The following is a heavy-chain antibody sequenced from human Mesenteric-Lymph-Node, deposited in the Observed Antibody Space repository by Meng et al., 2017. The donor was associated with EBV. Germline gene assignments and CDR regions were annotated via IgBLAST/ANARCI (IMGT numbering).Heavy chain of an antibody. CDR3: ARQQLGRDWFDP. Sequence: QVEMVQSGAGVKKPGASVKVSCKASGYSFINNDINWVRQATGQGLEWMGWMNARTGNPGYAQKFQGRVTMTRNTSTSTAYLELSSLTSEDTGVYYCARQQLGRDWFDPWGQGTLVTVSS. D-gene: IGHD4-11*01. CDR1: GYSFINND. J-gene: IGHJ5*02. CDR2: MNARTGNP. V-gene: IGHV1-8*01.